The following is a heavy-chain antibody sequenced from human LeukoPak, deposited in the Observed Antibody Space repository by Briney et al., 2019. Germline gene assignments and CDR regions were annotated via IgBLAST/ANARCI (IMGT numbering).Heavy chain of an antibody. D-gene: IGHD3-22*01. Sequence: GGSLRLSCAASGFTFGSYWMSWVRQAPGKGLEWVAYINEDGSERYYADSVKGRFTISRDNAKNSLCLQMNSLRAEDTAVYYCSISSHSFPIGYWGQGTLVTVSS. V-gene: IGHV3-7*01. CDR2: INEDGSER. CDR1: GFTFGSYW. CDR3: SISSHSFPIGY. J-gene: IGHJ4*02.